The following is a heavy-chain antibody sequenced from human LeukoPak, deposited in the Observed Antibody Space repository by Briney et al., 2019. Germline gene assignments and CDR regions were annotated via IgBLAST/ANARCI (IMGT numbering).Heavy chain of an antibody. CDR1: GYTFTGYY. Sequence: GASVKVSCKASGYTFTGYYMHWVRQAPGQGLEWMGWINPNSGGTNYAQKFQGRVTMTRNTSISTAYMELSRLRSDDTAVYYCARTYDILTGYFTYGMDVWGQGTTVTVSS. CDR3: ARTYDILTGYFTYGMDV. D-gene: IGHD3-9*01. CDR2: INPNSGGT. J-gene: IGHJ6*02. V-gene: IGHV1-2*02.